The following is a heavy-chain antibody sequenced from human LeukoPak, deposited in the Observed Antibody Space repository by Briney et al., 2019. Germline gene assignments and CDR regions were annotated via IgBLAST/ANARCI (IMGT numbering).Heavy chain of an antibody. V-gene: IGHV4-34*01. CDR1: GGSFSGYY. J-gene: IGHJ6*03. CDR2: INHSGST. Sequence: SETLSLTCAVYGGSFSGYYWSWIRQPPGKGLEWIGEINHSGSTNYNPSLKSRVTISVDTSKNQFSLKLSSVTAADTAVYYCARAYSSSWYHYYYMDVWGKGTTVTISS. D-gene: IGHD6-13*01. CDR3: ARAYSSSWYHYYYMDV.